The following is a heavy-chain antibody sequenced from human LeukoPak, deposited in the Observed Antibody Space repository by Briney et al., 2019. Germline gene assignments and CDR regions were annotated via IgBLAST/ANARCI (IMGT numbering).Heavy chain of an antibody. Sequence: PSETLSLTCTVSGGSVNTSSYYWGWIRQTPGKGLEWIGSIYYSGTTYYNPSLKSRVTISIDTSKNQFSLKLTSVSAADTAVYYWTRDGYNYPTDYWGQGTLVSVSS. CDR2: IYYSGTT. V-gene: IGHV4-39*02. CDR3: TRDGYNYPTDY. J-gene: IGHJ4*02. CDR1: GGSVNTSSYY. D-gene: IGHD5-24*01.